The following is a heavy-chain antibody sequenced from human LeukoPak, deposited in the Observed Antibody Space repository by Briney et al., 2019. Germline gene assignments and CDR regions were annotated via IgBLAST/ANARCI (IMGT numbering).Heavy chain of an antibody. CDR3: ARAKDFDY. CDR2: IYYSGST. Sequence: SETLSFTCTVSGGSISSYYWSWLRQPPGKGLEWIGYIYYSGSTNYNPSLKSRVTISVDTSKNQFSLKLSSVTAADTAVYYCARAKDFDYWGQGTLVAVSS. CDR1: GGSISSYY. J-gene: IGHJ4*02. V-gene: IGHV4-59*01.